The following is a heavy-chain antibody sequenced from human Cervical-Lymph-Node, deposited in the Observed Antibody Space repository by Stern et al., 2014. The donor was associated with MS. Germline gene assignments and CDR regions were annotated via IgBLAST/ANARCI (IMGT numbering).Heavy chain of an antibody. D-gene: IGHD3-3*01. CDR1: GFTVSNNY. CDR3: ARAIFGVNTAAMSPDAFDT. CDR2: IYTDDMK. Sequence: VQLVESGGGLIQPGGSLRLSCAAPGFTVSNNYMSWVRPAPGKGLEWVSLIYTDDMKYYAVSVMRRLTISRDDSHTQLFHIMTSLRTEDSAVYYCARAIFGVNTAAMSPDAFDTWGQGTMVTVSS. J-gene: IGHJ3*02. V-gene: IGHV3-53*01.